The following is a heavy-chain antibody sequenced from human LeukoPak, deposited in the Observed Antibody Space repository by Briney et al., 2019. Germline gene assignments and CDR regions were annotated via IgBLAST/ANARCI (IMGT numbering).Heavy chain of an antibody. D-gene: IGHD6-13*01. CDR1: GGSISSYY. CDR2: IYYSGIT. V-gene: IGHV4-59*01. J-gene: IGHJ3*02. Sequence: PSETLSLTCSVSGGSISSYYWSWIRQPPGKGLEWIAYIYYSGITKYNPSLKSRVAISLDTSQSQFSLKLSSVTAADTAVYFCARDTQQFDAFGIWGRGTMVTVSS. CDR3: ARDTQQFDAFGI.